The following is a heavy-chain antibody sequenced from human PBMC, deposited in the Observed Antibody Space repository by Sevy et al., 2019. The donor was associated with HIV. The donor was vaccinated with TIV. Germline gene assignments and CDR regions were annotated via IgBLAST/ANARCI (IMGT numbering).Heavy chain of an antibody. Sequence: GGSLRLSCAASGLTFSNAWMSWVRQAPGKGLEWVGSIKSKTDGGTTDYAAPVKGRFTISTDESKNTLYLQMNSLKTEDTAVYYCTTDTGISHYEFWSGRDDTFDNWGQRTMVTVSS. CDR1: GLTFSNAW. V-gene: IGHV3-15*01. CDR2: IKSKTDGGTT. J-gene: IGHJ3*02. D-gene: IGHD3-3*01. CDR3: TTDTGISHYEFWSGRDDTFDN.